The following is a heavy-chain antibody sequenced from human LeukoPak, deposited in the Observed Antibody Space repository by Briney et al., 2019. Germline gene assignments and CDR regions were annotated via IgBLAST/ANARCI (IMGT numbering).Heavy chain of an antibody. CDR3: ARSMRVAVIPSAQAFDI. D-gene: IGHD2-8*01. J-gene: IGHJ3*02. CDR1: GDSISSSSYD. Sequence: PSETLSLTCTVSGDSISSSSYDWGWIRQPPGKGLEWIGSMHYSGNTYYTPSLKSRVTISVDTSKNQFSLELSSVTAADTAVYYCARSMRVAVIPSAQAFDIWGQGTMVTVSS. CDR2: MHYSGNT. V-gene: IGHV4-39*01.